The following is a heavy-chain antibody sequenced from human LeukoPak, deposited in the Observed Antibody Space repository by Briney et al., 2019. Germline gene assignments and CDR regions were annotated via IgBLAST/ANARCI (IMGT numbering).Heavy chain of an antibody. Sequence: SVKVSCKASGGTFSSYAISWVRQAPGQGLEWMGGIIPIFGTANYAQKFQGRVTITADESTSTAYMELSSLRSEDTAVYYCARESYCSSTSCYYHGMDVWGQGTTVTVSS. CDR3: ARESYCSSTSCYYHGMDV. CDR2: IIPIFGTA. CDR1: GGTFSSYA. D-gene: IGHD2-2*01. J-gene: IGHJ6*02. V-gene: IGHV1-69*13.